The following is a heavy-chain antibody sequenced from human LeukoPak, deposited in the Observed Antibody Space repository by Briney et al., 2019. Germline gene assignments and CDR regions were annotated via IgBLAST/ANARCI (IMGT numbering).Heavy chain of an antibody. J-gene: IGHJ4*02. CDR1: GCSISSYY. V-gene: IGHV4-4*07. CDR3: ARGVSIVRGIHFDY. D-gene: IGHD3-10*02. CDR2: IYTGGSI. Sequence: SETLSLTCTVSGCSISSYYWSWIRQPAGKTLEWIGHIYTGGSIDYNTSLKSRVTISLETSKNQFSLTLTSVTAADTATYYCARGVSIVRGIHFDYWGLGSLVTVSS.